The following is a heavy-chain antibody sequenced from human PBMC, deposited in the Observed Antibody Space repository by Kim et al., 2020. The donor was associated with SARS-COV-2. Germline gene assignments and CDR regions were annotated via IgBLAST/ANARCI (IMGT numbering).Heavy chain of an antibody. V-gene: IGHV3-7*01. CDR3: ARGGYSNFYV. J-gene: IGHJ4*02. Sequence: GGSLRLSCTASGFTFNSHWMRWVRQAPGKGLEWVANTKYDGSTKYYVESMKGRFTISRDNAKNALYLQMNSLRVEDTAVYYCARGGYSNFYVWGQGTHVT. D-gene: IGHD2-21*01. CDR2: TKYDGSTK. CDR1: GFTFNSHW.